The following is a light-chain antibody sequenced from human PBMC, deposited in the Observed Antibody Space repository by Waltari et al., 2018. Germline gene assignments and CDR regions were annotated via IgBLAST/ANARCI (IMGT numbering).Light chain of an antibody. Sequence: SALTQTASVSGSPGQATTISCSGTTSDIGTYNLVSWYQQHPGKAPTLIIYDVNKRPSGVSNRFSGSKSGNTAFLTISGLQSADEADYYCCSYAGSAISMFGGGTKVTVL. V-gene: IGLV2-23*02. CDR2: DVN. CDR1: TSDIGTYNL. CDR3: CSYAGSAISM. J-gene: IGLJ3*02.